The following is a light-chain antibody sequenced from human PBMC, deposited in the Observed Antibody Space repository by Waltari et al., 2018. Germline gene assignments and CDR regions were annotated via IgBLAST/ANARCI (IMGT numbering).Light chain of an antibody. V-gene: IGKV3-20*01. J-gene: IGKJ1*01. CDR3: QKHDRLPAT. CDR2: GAS. CDR1: QSIGRY. Sequence: EIVLTPSPDTLSLYPGVRATLSCRASQSIGRYLVWYQQKPGQAPRLLIYGASTRASGIPDRFSGSGSGTDFSLTISSLEPEDFAVYHCQKHDRLPATFGQGTKVEIK.